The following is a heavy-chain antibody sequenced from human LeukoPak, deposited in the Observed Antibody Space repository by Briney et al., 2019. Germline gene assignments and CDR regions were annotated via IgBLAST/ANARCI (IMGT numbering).Heavy chain of an antibody. Sequence: ASVKVSFKASGYTFIGYYIHWVRQAPGQGLEWMGWINPTSGTTNHAQTFQGRVTMARDRSISTAYMDLRGLRSDDTAVYYCARVCLVRGVIMRFDYWGQATLVTVPS. J-gene: IGHJ4*02. D-gene: IGHD3-10*01. CDR1: GYTFIGYY. CDR2: INPTSGTT. V-gene: IGHV1-2*02. CDR3: ARVCLVRGVIMRFDY.